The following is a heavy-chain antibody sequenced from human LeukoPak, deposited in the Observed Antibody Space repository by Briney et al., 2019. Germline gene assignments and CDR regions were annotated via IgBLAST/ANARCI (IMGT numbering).Heavy chain of an antibody. Sequence: GGSLRLSCAASGFTFSSYAMSWVRQAPGKALEWVSLISGSGGDTYYADSVKGRLTISRDISKNTLYLQMNSLSAEDTAVYYCAKGDSGMVRRYYFDYWGQGTLVTVSS. D-gene: IGHD5-18*01. V-gene: IGHV3-23*01. CDR2: ISGSGGDT. J-gene: IGHJ4*02. CDR1: GFTFSSYA. CDR3: AKGDSGMVRRYYFDY.